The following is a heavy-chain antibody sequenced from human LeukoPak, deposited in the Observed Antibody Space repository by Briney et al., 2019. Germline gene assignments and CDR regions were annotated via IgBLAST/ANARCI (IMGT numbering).Heavy chain of an antibody. Sequence: PSETLSLTCTVSGGSISSSSYYWGWIRQPPGKGLEWIGSIYYSGSTYYNPSLKSRVTISVDTSKNQFSRKLRSVTAADTAVYYCARLEAYWGQGTLVTVSS. V-gene: IGHV4-39*01. CDR3: ARLEAY. J-gene: IGHJ4*02. CDR2: IYYSGST. D-gene: IGHD3-3*01. CDR1: GGSISSSSYY.